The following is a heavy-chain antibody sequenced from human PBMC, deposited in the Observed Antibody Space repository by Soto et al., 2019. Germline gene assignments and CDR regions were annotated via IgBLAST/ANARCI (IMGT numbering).Heavy chain of an antibody. V-gene: IGHV3-7*01. CDR3: RIGHYADY. CDR1: GFTFNTFW. J-gene: IGHJ4*02. CDR2: IKPDGSAK. Sequence: PVGSLRLSCAASGFTFNTFWMSWVRQAPGKGLEWVATIKPDGSAKDYVASVKGRFTISRGNAKNSLFLQMNSLRAEDTAVYYCRIGHYADYWTQGTLVTVSS.